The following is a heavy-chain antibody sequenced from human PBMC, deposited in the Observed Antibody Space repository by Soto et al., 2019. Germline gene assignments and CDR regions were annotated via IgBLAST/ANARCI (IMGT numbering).Heavy chain of an antibody. V-gene: IGHV3-30*03. CDR1: GFTFSSYG. CDR3: ARDRNGYGDYWGGFDY. J-gene: IGHJ4*02. CDR2: ISYDGSNK. Sequence: LRLSCAASGFTFSSYGMHWVRQAPGKGLEWVAVISYDGSNKYYADSVKGRFTISRDNSKNTLYLQMNSLRAEDTAVYYCARDRNGYGDYWGGFDYWGQGTLVTVSS. D-gene: IGHD4-17*01.